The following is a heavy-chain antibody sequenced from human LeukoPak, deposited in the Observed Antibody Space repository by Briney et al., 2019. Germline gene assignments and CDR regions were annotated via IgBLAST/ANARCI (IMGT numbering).Heavy chain of an antibody. CDR3: VKGPSGAAAAGTFDY. V-gene: IGHV3-30*02. D-gene: IGHD6-13*01. Sequence: GGSLRLSCAASGFTFSNYGMHWVRQTPDEGLEWVAFIRSDSSYIYYLESVKGRFTVSRDNSKSTLFLQMHSLRPEDTAVYYCVKGPSGAAAAGTFDYWGQGTLVTVSS. J-gene: IGHJ4*02. CDR1: GFTFSNYG. CDR2: IRSDSSYI.